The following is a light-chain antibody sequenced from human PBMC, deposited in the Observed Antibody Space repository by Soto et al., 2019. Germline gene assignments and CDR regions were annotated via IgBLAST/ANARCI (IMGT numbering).Light chain of an antibody. CDR3: QHYGSSPQT. CDR2: GAS. CDR1: QSVISNY. V-gene: IGKV3-20*01. J-gene: IGKJ1*01. Sequence: EIVLTQSPGTLSLSPGERATLSCRASQSVISNYLAWYQQKPGQAPSLLIYGASSRATGIPDKFSGSGSGTDFTLTISRLEPEDFAVYYCQHYGSSPQTFAQGTKVEIK.